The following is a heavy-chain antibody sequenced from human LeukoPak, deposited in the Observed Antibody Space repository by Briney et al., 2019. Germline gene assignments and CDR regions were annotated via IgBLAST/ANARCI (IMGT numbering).Heavy chain of an antibody. CDR1: GYTFTSYA. D-gene: IGHD4/OR15-4a*01. J-gene: IGHJ3*02. Sequence: GASVKVSRKASGYTFTSYAMNWVRQAPGQGLEWMGWINPNSGGTNYAQKFQGRVTMTRDTSISTAYMELSRLRSDDTAVYYCARGAPLTSPNHDAFDIWGQGTMVTVSS. V-gene: IGHV1-2*02. CDR2: INPNSGGT. CDR3: ARGAPLTSPNHDAFDI.